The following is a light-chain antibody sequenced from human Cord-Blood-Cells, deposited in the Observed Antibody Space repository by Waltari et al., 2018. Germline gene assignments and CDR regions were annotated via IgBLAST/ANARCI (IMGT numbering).Light chain of an antibody. CDR3: QQRSNWPLT. V-gene: IGKV3-11*01. Sequence: EIVLPQSPATLSLSPGERATPSCRASQSVSSYLAWYQQKPGQAPRLLIYDASNRATGIPARFSGSGSGTDFTLTISSLEPEDFAVYYCQQRSNWPLTFGQGTRLEIK. CDR1: QSVSSY. CDR2: DAS. J-gene: IGKJ5*01.